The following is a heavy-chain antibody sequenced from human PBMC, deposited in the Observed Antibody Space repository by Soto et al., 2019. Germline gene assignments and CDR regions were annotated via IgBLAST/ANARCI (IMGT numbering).Heavy chain of an antibody. CDR1: RCPVSDYY. V-gene: IGHV3-11*01. D-gene: IGHD1-1*01. Sequence: PGGSLRRTCAPSRCPVSDYYMTRIRQAPGKGLEWISYINDRGDTTYYADSVRGRFTISRDNAGNSLYLQMNSLRAEDAAAYYCARDREPSVYHGMSVGGQGTPVTVSS. CDR3: ARDREPSVYHGMSV. J-gene: IGHJ6*02. CDR2: INDRGDTT.